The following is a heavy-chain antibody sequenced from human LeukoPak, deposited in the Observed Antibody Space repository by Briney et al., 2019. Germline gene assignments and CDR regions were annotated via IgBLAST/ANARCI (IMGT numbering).Heavy chain of an antibody. D-gene: IGHD6-19*01. Sequence: GESLKTSCKGSGYSFTSYWIGWVRQMPGKGLEWMGIIYPGDSDTRYSPSFQGQVTISADKSISTAYLQWSSLKASDTAMYYCARPISIAVAGPYYFDYWGQGTLVTVSS. V-gene: IGHV5-51*01. CDR3: ARPISIAVAGPYYFDY. J-gene: IGHJ4*02. CDR2: IYPGDSDT. CDR1: GYSFTSYW.